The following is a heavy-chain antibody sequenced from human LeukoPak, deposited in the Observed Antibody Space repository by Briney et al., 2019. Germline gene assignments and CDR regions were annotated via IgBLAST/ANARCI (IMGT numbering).Heavy chain of an antibody. Sequence: SQTLSLTCAISGDSVSTASNAWYWIRQSPSRGLEWLGRTYYNSKWYTDYAVSVSGRTTINPDTSRNQLSLQLSFVTPEDTAVYYCARGMYYYDSSGYYYEGDGYYFDYWGQGTLVTVSS. D-gene: IGHD3-22*01. V-gene: IGHV6-1*01. CDR2: TYYNSKWYT. CDR1: GDSVSTASNA. J-gene: IGHJ4*02. CDR3: ARGMYYYDSSGYYYEGDGYYFDY.